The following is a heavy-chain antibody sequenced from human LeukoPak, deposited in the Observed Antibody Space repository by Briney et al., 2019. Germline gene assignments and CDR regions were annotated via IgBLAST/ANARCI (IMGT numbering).Heavy chain of an antibody. D-gene: IGHD1-26*01. Sequence: PGGSLRLSCAASGFTFRNYGMYWVRQAPGKGLEWVAVIWYDGSNKYYADSVKGRFTISRDNSKNTLYLQMNSLRAEDTAVYYCARGIGSSPRRGYFQHWGQGTLVTVSS. CDR2: IWYDGSNK. V-gene: IGHV3-33*01. CDR3: ARGIGSSPRRGYFQH. J-gene: IGHJ1*01. CDR1: GFTFRNYG.